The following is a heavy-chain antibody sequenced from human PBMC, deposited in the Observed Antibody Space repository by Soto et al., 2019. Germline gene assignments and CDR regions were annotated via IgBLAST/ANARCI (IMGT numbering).Heavy chain of an antibody. CDR1: GFTFSSYG. D-gene: IGHD6-13*01. V-gene: IGHV3-30*18. J-gene: IGHJ6*03. CDR2: ISYDGSNK. Sequence: QVQLVESGGGVVQPGRSLRLSCAASGFTFSSYGMHWVRQAPGKGLEWVAVISYDGSNKYYADSVKGRFTISRDNSKNTLYLQMSSLRAEDTAVYYCAKDHRSWGYYMDDWGKGTTVTVSS. CDR3: AKDHRSWGYYMDD.